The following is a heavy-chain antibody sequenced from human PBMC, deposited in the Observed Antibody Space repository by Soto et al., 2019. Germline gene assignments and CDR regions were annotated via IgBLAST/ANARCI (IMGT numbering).Heavy chain of an antibody. V-gene: IGHV3-48*02. CDR1: GFSFSTSS. CDR2: ISSRSYTI. J-gene: IGHJ6*02. D-gene: IGHD6-6*01. Sequence: ESGGGLVQPGGSLRLSCAASGFSFSTSSMNWVRQAPGKGLEWVSYISSRSYTIYYVDSVKGRFTISRDNAKNSLYLQMNSLRDEDTAVYYCARGGSSSDNGMDVWGQGTTVTVSS. CDR3: ARGGSSSDNGMDV.